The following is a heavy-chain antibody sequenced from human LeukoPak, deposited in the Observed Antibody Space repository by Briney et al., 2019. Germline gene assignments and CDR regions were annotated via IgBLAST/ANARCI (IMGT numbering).Heavy chain of an antibody. CDR3: ARGLTGTHWGHFDY. Sequence: SETLSLTCTVSGGSISSGGYYWSWIRQHPGKGLEWIGYIYYSGSTYYNPSLKSRVTISVDTSKNQFSLKLSSVTAAGTAVYYCARGLTGTHWGHFDYWGQGTLVTVSS. V-gene: IGHV4-31*03. J-gene: IGHJ4*02. D-gene: IGHD1-20*01. CDR1: GGSISSGGYY. CDR2: IYYSGST.